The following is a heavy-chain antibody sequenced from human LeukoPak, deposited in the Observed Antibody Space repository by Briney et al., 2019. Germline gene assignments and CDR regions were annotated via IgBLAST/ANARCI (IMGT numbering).Heavy chain of an antibody. J-gene: IGHJ4*02. CDR3: ARDPAHCSGGSCYFDY. CDR2: MNPNSGNT. V-gene: IGHV1-8*01. CDR1: GYTFSSYD. D-gene: IGHD2-15*01. Sequence: VASVKVSCKASGYTFSSYDINWVRQATGQGLEWMGWMNPNSGNTGYAQKFQGRVTITADKSTSTAYMELSSLRSEDTAVYYCARDPAHCSGGSCYFDYWGQGTLVTVSS.